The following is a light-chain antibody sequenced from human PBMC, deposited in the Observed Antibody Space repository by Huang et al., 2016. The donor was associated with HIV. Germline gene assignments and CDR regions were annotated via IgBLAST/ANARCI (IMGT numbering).Light chain of an antibody. J-gene: IGKJ2*01. Sequence: DIVMTQSPDFLTVSLGERATINCKSSQSDLYSSNIKNYLAWYQQKPGQPPKLLIYWASTRESGVPDRFSGSGSGTDFTLTISSLQAEDVAVYYCQQYYSAPYTFGQGPSWRSN. CDR3: QQYYSAPYT. V-gene: IGKV4-1*01. CDR2: WAS. CDR1: QSDLYSSNIKNY.